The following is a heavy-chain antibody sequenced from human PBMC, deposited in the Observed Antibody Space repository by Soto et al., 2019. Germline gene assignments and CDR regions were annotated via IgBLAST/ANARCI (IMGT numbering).Heavy chain of an antibody. CDR2: INPNSGGT. CDR3: ARGLGIAAAGTREGGVYYYYGMDV. CDR1: GYTFTGYY. D-gene: IGHD6-13*01. Sequence: ASVKVSCKASGYTFTGYYMHWVRQAPGQGLEWMGWINPNSGGTNYAQKFQGWVTMTRDTSISTAYMELSRLRSDDTAVYYCARGLGIAAAGTREGGVYYYYGMDVWGQGTTVTVSS. V-gene: IGHV1-2*04. J-gene: IGHJ6*02.